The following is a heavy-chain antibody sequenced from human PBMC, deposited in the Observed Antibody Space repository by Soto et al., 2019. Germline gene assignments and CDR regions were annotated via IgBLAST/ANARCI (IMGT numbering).Heavy chain of an antibody. Sequence: GGSLRLSCAASGFTFSSYAMHWVRQAPGKGLEWVAVISYDGSNKYYADSVKGRFTISRDNSKNTLYLQMNSLRAEDTAVYYCAGLANEGEGYSSSDGRYGMDVWGQGTTVTVSS. CDR2: ISYDGSNK. V-gene: IGHV3-30-3*01. J-gene: IGHJ6*02. CDR3: AGLANEGEGYSSSDGRYGMDV. CDR1: GFTFSSYA. D-gene: IGHD6-13*01.